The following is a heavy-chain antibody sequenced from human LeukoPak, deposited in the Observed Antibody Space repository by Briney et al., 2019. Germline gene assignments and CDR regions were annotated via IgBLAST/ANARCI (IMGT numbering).Heavy chain of an antibody. V-gene: IGHV4-59*01. CDR1: GGSISSYY. D-gene: IGHD3-22*01. CDR3: ARGQWLPVFDF. CDR2: IYYSGST. Sequence: NASETLSLTCTVSGGSISSYYWSWIRQPPGKGLEWIGYIYYSGSTNYNPSLKSRVTISVDTSKNHFSLKLSSVTAADTAVYYCARGQWLPVFDFWGQGILVTVSS. J-gene: IGHJ4*02.